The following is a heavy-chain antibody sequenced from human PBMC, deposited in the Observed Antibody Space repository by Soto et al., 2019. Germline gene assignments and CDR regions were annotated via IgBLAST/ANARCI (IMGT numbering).Heavy chain of an antibody. V-gene: IGHV1-69*13. D-gene: IGHD5-18*01. Sequence: SVKVSCKASGGTFSSYAISWVRQAPGQGLEWMGGIIPIFGTANYAQKFQGRVTITADESTSTAYMELSSLRSEDTAVYYCAKTRGYSYGYSSFDYWGQGTLVTVSS. J-gene: IGHJ4*02. CDR1: GGTFSSYA. CDR3: AKTRGYSYGYSSFDY. CDR2: IIPIFGTA.